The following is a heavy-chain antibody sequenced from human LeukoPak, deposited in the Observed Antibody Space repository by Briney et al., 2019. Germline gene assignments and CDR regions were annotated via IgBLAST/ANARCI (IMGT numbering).Heavy chain of an antibody. CDR2: ISYDGSNK. CDR3: ARDAPDLVVPAATEFDY. J-gene: IGHJ4*02. Sequence: GGSLRLSCAASGFTFSSYAMHWVRQAPGKGLEWVAVISYDGSNKYYADSVKGRFTISRDNSKNTLYLQMNSLRAEDTAVYYCARDAPDLVVPAATEFDYWGQGTLVTVSS. V-gene: IGHV3-30*04. CDR1: GFTFSSYA. D-gene: IGHD2-2*01.